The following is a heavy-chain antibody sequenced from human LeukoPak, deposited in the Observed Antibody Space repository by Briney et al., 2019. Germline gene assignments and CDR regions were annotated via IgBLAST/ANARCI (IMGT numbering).Heavy chain of an antibody. CDR3: ARERSSSPYNWFDP. D-gene: IGHD6-6*01. CDR2: ISAYNGNT. J-gene: IGHJ5*02. Sequence: ASVTVSCKASGYTFTSYGISWVRPAPGQGLEWMGWISAYNGNTNYAQKLQGRVTMTTDTSTSTAYMELRSLRSDDTAVYYCARERSSSPYNWFDPWGQGTLVTVSS. CDR1: GYTFTSYG. V-gene: IGHV1-18*01.